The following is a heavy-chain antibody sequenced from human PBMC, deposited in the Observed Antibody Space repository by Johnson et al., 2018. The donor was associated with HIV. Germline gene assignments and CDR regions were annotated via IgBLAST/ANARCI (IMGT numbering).Heavy chain of an antibody. CDR1: GFTFSSYG. J-gene: IGHJ3*02. CDR2: IWYDGSNK. Sequence: QVQLVESGGGVVQPGRSLRLSCAASGFTFSSYGMHWVRQAPGKGLEWVAVIWYDGSNKYYADSVKGRFTISRDNSKNTLYLQMNSLRAEDTAVYYCAKERSGSYSGADAFDIWGHGTMVTVSS. V-gene: IGHV3-33*06. CDR3: AKERSGSYSGADAFDI. D-gene: IGHD1-26*01.